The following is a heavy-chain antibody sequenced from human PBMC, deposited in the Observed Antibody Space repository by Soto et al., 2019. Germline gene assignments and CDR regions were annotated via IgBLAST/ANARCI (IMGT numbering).Heavy chain of an antibody. D-gene: IGHD2-15*01. CDR1: GGTFSSYA. CDR3: ARDRATVVVAATHWLDP. J-gene: IGHJ5*02. V-gene: IGHV1-69*13. Sequence: SVKVSCKASGGTFSSYAISWVRQAPGQGLEWMGGIIPIFGTANYAQKFQGRVTITADESTSTAYMELSSLRSEDTAVYYCARDRATVVVAATHWLDPWGQGTLVTVSS. CDR2: IIPIFGTA.